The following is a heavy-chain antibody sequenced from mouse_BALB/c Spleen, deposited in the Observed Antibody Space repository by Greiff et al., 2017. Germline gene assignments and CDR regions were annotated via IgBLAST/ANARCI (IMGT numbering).Heavy chain of an antibody. Sequence: EVQLVESGPGLVKPSQSLSLTCTVTGYSITSYYAWNWIRQFPGNKLEWMGYISYSGSTSYNPSLKSRISITRDTSKNQFFLQLNPVTTEDTATYYCARGAYGYDSFAYWGQGTLVTVSA. CDR2: ISYSGST. V-gene: IGHV3-2*02. CDR3: ARGAYGYDSFAY. CDR1: GYSITSYYA. D-gene: IGHD2-2*01. J-gene: IGHJ3*01.